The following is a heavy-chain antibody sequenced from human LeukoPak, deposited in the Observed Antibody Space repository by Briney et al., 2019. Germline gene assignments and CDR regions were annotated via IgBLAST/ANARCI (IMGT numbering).Heavy chain of an antibody. CDR1: GGSINSGDYY. D-gene: IGHD3-9*01. V-gene: IGHV4-30-4*01. J-gene: IGHJ4*02. CDR3: ARVVTDWAIHN. Sequence: SRTLSLTCTVSGGSINSGDYYWSWIRQPPGKGLEWIGFIYYSGSTYNNPSLKSRVTISVDTSKNQFSLRLSSVTAADTAMYYCARVVTDWAIHNWGQGTLVTVSS. CDR2: IYYSGST.